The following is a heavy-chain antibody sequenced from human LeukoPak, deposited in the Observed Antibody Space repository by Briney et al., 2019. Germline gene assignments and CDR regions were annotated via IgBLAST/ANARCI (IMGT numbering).Heavy chain of an antibody. CDR1: GFTVSTNY. J-gene: IGHJ4*02. V-gene: IGHV3-53*04. CDR2: VYSGGHT. D-gene: IGHD6-19*01. CDR3: ARDHDSSGWYGVDY. Sequence: PGGSLRLSCAASGFTVSTNYFSWVRQAPGKGLEWVSVVYSGGHTYYADSVKGRFTISRNSFKNTLSLQMNSLRAEDTAVYYCARDHDSSGWYGVDYWGQGTLVTVSS.